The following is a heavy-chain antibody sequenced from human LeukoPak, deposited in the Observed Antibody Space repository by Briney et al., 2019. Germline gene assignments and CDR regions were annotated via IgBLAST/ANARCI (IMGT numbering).Heavy chain of an antibody. CDR1: GGSISSYY. V-gene: IGHV4-59*01. CDR3: ARSIPSDFWSGYQEYYYYYMDA. CDR2: IYYSGST. Sequence: SETLSLTCTVSGGSISSYYWSWIRQPPGKGLEWIGYIYYSGSTNYNPSLKSRVTISVDTSKNQFSPKLSSVTAADTAVYYCARSIPSDFWSGYQEYYYYYMDAWGKGTTVTVSS. J-gene: IGHJ6*03. D-gene: IGHD3-3*01.